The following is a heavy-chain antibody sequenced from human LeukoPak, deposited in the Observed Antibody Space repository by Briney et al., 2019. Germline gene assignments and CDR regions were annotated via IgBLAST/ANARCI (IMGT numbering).Heavy chain of an antibody. CDR3: ARDYRQWLVRGDAFDI. Sequence: GASVKVSCKASGYTFTSYGISWVRQAPGQGLEWMGWISAYNGNTNYAQKLQGRVTMTTDTSTSTAYVELRSLRSDDTAVYYCARDYRQWLVRGDAFDIWGQGTMVTVSS. V-gene: IGHV1-18*01. CDR2: ISAYNGNT. CDR1: GYTFTSYG. D-gene: IGHD6-19*01. J-gene: IGHJ3*02.